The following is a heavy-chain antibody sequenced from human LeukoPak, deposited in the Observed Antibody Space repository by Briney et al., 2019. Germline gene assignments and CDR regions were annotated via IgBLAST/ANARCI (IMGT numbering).Heavy chain of an antibody. D-gene: IGHD4-17*01. CDR2: ITDSGGST. CDR1: GFTFSSYI. V-gene: IGHV3-23*01. Sequence: GRSLRLSCAASGFTFSSYIMSWVRQAPGQGLHLVSTITDSGGSTYYADFAKGRFTISRDNSKNTLYLQMNSLRAEDTAVYYCAKRPSSVTPRYFDYWGQGTLVTVSS. CDR3: AKRPSSVTPRYFDY. J-gene: IGHJ4*02.